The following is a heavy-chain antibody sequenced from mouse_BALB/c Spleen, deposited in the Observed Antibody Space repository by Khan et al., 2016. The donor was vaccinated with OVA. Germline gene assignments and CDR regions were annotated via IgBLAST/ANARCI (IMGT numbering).Heavy chain of an antibody. D-gene: IGHD1-2*01. J-gene: IGHJ3*01. Sequence: QVQLQQSGAELARPGASVKLSCKASGYIFTDYYINWVKQRTGQGLEWIGEISPGSDDTYYNEKFKGKATLTADKSSSTAYMQLSSLTSEDSAVYFCARSNYFGYTFAYWGQGTLVTVSA. CDR3: ARSNYFGYTFAY. CDR1: GYIFTDYY. V-gene: IGHV1-77*01. CDR2: ISPGSDDT.